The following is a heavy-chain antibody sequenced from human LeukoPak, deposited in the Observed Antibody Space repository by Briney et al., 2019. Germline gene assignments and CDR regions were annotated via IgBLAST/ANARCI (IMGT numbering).Heavy chain of an antibody. CDR3: ARGGGEPVDY. J-gene: IGHJ4*02. CDR1: GCSISSYY. V-gene: IGHV4-59*01. Sequence: SETLLLTCTVPGCSISSYYRTWIRQPPAKGLEWIGYIYYSGSTKYNPSLKSRVTISVDTSKNQFSLKLSSVTAADTAVYYSARGGGEPVDYWGQGTLVTVSS. CDR2: IYYSGST.